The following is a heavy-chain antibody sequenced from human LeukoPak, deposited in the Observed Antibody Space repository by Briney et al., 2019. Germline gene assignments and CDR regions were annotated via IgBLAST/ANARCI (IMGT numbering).Heavy chain of an antibody. CDR3: ARGRIAVDDTFVY. D-gene: IGHD6-19*01. Sequence: GGSLRLSCAASGFTFSSYEMNWLRQAPVKGMERVSYISSSGSTIYYADSVKGRFTISRDNAKNSLYLQMNSLRAEDTAVYYCARGRIAVDDTFVYWGQGTLVTISS. CDR1: GFTFSSYE. CDR2: ISSSGSTI. J-gene: IGHJ4*02. V-gene: IGHV3-48*03.